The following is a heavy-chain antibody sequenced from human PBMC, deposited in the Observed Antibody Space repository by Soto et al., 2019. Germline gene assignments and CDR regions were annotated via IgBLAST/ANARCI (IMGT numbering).Heavy chain of an antibody. CDR3: ARLGGYCSGGSCLDLGLYHWFDP. CDR1: GGSFSGYY. Sequence: PSQTLSLTCAVYGGSFSGYYWSWIRQPPGKGLEWIGEINHSGSTNYNPSLKSRVTISVDTSKNQFSLKLSSVTAADTAVYYCARLGGYCSGGSCLDLGLYHWFDPWGQGNLVTVSS. D-gene: IGHD2-15*01. CDR2: INHSGST. J-gene: IGHJ5*02. V-gene: IGHV4-34*01.